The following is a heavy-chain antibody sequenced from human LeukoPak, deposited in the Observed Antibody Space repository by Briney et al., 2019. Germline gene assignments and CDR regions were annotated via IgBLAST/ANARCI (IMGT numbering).Heavy chain of an antibody. J-gene: IGHJ4*02. Sequence: GASVTVSCKASGYTFTSYAMHWVRQAPGQRLEWMGWINAGNGNTKYSQKFQGGVTITRDTSASTAYMELSSLRSEDTAVYYCARGIYYYGSGSYYNVPFDYWGQGTLVTVSS. CDR2: INAGNGNT. CDR1: GYTFTSYA. CDR3: ARGIYYYGSGSYYNVPFDY. D-gene: IGHD3-10*01. V-gene: IGHV1-3*01.